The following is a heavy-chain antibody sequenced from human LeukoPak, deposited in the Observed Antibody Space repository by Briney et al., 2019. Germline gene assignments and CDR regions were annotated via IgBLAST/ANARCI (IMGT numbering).Heavy chain of an antibody. Sequence: ASETLSLTCTVSGGSVSSGSYYWTWIRQPPGKGLEWIGYISYSGSTNYNPSLKSRVTISVDTSKNQFSLNLSSVTAADTAVYYCARRGSGGRSSDIWGQGTMVTVSS. V-gene: IGHV4-61*01. D-gene: IGHD2-15*01. CDR3: ARRGSGGRSSDI. J-gene: IGHJ3*02. CDR2: ISYSGST. CDR1: GGSVSSGSYY.